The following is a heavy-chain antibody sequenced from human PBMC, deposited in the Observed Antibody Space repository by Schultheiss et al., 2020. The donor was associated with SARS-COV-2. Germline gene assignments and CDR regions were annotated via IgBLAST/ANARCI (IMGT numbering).Heavy chain of an antibody. D-gene: IGHD3-3*01. V-gene: IGHV4-59*01. CDR1: GGSISSYY. CDR2: IYYSGST. Sequence: SETLSLTCTVSGGSISSYYWSWIRQPPGKGLEWIGSIYYSGSTYYNPSLKSRVTISVDTSKNQFSLKLSSVTAADTAVYYCARIIRFLEWLFDYWGQGTLVTVSS. CDR3: ARIIRFLEWLFDY. J-gene: IGHJ4*02.